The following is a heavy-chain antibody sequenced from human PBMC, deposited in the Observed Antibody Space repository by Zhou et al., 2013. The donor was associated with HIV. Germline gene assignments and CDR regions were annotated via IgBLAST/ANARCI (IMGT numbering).Heavy chain of an antibody. CDR1: GYTLADLA. D-gene: IGHD3-16*01. V-gene: IGHV1-24*01. CDR2: FDPEEIMT. J-gene: IGHJ4*02. CDR3: ATIPHLSGATVDMTAIGGGDY. Sequence: QVQLLQSGAEVKPPGASVKVSCKASGYTLADLAIHWVRLPPGQGLEWMGGFDPEEIMTVYAQKFEGRVSLTQDASSDTAYMSMAGLTSDDTAVYYCATIPHLSGATVDMTAIGGGDYWGRGTPGHCVL.